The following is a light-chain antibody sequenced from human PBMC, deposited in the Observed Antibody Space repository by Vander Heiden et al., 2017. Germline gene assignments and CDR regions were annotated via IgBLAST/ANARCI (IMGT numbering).Light chain of an antibody. CDR3: QQYKNWPRT. J-gene: IGKJ1*01. V-gene: IGKV3-15*01. CDR2: GAS. CDR1: QSVSSN. Sequence: EIVMTQSPATLSVSPGERATLSCRASQSVSSNLAWYQQKPGQAPRLLIYGASTRATGIPARVSGSGSGTEFTLTISSLQSEDFAVYYCQQYKNWPRTFGRGTKVEIK.